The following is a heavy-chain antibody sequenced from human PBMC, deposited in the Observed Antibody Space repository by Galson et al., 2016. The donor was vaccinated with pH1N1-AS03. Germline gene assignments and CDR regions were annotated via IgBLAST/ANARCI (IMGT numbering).Heavy chain of an antibody. CDR2: IHDDGVGT. CDR1: GFIFSRFA. J-gene: IGHJ4*02. V-gene: IGHV3-23*03. CDR3: AKARGLETPNYFFDY. D-gene: IGHD1-1*01. Sequence: SLRLSCAASGFIFSRFAVTWVRQAPGKGLEWVSLIHDDGVGTYYADSVKGRFTISRDNSKNTLFLHMNSLRAEDTAVYYCAKARGLETPNYFFDYWGQGTLVIVSS.